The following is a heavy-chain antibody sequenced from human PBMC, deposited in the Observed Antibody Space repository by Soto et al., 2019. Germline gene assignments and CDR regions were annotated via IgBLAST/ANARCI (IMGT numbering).Heavy chain of an antibody. Sequence: SETLSLTCTVSGRSISSSSYYWGWLRQPPGKGLEWIGSIFYSGSTYYNPSLKSRVTISVDTSKNQFSLKLSSVTAADTAVYYCARHLTYCSAGSCYSDFPYYGMDVWGQGTTVTVSS. CDR1: GRSISSSSYY. CDR3: ARHLTYCSAGSCYSDFPYYGMDV. D-gene: IGHD2-15*01. V-gene: IGHV4-39*01. J-gene: IGHJ6*02. CDR2: IFYSGST.